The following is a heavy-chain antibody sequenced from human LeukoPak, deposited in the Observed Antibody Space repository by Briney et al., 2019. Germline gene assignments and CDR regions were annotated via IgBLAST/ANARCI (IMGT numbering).Heavy chain of an antibody. CDR1: GFTFGDYA. CDR3: TRDQTPYY. Sequence: GSLRLSCTASGFTFGDYAMTWVRQAPGKGLEWVGFIRSKIYGGTPEYAASVKGRFTISRDDSKGIAYLQMNSLKTEDTAVYYCTRDQTPYYWGQGTLVTVSA. V-gene: IGHV3-49*04. CDR2: IRSKIYGGTP. J-gene: IGHJ4*02.